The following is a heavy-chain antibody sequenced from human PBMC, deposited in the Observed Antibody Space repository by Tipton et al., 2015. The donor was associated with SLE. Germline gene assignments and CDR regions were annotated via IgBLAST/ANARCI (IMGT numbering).Heavy chain of an antibody. CDR3: ARGKDYGMDV. CDR2: IYYSGST. J-gene: IGHJ6*02. CDR1: GGSISSGGYY. V-gene: IGHV4-31*03. Sequence: TLSLTCTVSGGSISSGGYYWSWIRQHPGKGLEWIGYIYYSGSTNYNPSLKSRVTISVDTSKNQFSLKLSSVTAADTAVYYCARGKDYGMDVWGQGTTVTVSS.